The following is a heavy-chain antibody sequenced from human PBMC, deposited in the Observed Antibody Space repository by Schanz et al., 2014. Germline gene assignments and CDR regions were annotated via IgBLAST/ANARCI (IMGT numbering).Heavy chain of an antibody. Sequence: DVQLLESGGGLVQPGGSLRLSCAASGFTFNSYAMTWVRQAPGKGLEWVTSISHSGGSKYYADSVKGRFTISRDNSENTLYLQMNSLSADDTAVFYCAKGIGYCSGGTLYDVYYCCLDFWGQGTTVTVSS. J-gene: IGHJ6*02. CDR2: ISHSGGSK. V-gene: IGHV3-23*01. D-gene: IGHD2-15*01. CDR3: AKGIGYCSGGTLYDVYYCCLDF. CDR1: GFTFNSYA.